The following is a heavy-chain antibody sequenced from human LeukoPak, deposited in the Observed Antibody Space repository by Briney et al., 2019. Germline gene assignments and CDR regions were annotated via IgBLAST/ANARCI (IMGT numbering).Heavy chain of an antibody. D-gene: IGHD5-24*01. V-gene: IGHV3-30*03. Sequence: GGSLRLSCAASGFTFSSYAMHWVRQAPGKGLEWVAVISYDGSNKYYEDSVKGRFTISRDNSKNTLYLQMNSLRAEDTAVYYCARDKGGSKLDYWGQGTLVTVSS. CDR2: ISYDGSNK. CDR1: GFTFSSYA. J-gene: IGHJ4*02. CDR3: ARDKGGSKLDY.